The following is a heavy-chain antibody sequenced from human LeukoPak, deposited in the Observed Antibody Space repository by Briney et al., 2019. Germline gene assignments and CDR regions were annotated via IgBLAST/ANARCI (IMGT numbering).Heavy chain of an antibody. CDR3: AKDHSAAAGGQYFDY. CDR1: GFTFSSYG. D-gene: IGHD6-13*01. CDR2: ISYDGSNK. J-gene: IGHJ4*02. Sequence: PGRSLRLSCAASGFTFSSYGMHWVRQAPGKGLEWVAAISYDGSNKYYADSVKGRFTISRDNSKNTLYLQMNSLRAEDTAVYYCAKDHSAAAGGQYFDYWGQGTLVTVSS. V-gene: IGHV3-30*18.